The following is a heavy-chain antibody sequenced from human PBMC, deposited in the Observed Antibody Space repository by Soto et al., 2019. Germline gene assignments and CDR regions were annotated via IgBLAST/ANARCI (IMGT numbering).Heavy chain of an antibody. V-gene: IGHV4-30-4*01. Sequence: QVQLQESGPGLVKPSQTLSLTCTVSGGSISSGDYFWSWIRQPPGKGLEWIGYIYYSGSTYYNPSLXSRVXIXLDTSKNQFSLKLSSVTAADTAVYYCARASPVVTDVWGQGTTVTVSS. CDR3: ARASPVVTDV. D-gene: IGHD5-18*01. CDR1: GGSISSGDYF. CDR2: IYYSGST. J-gene: IGHJ6*02.